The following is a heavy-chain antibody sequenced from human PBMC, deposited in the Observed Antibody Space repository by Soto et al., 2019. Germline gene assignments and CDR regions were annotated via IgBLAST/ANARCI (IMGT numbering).Heavy chain of an antibody. CDR3: ARALFVFRGRAVAGPPLDY. CDR1: GYTFTSYG. J-gene: IGHJ4*02. CDR2: ISAYNGNT. D-gene: IGHD6-19*01. V-gene: IGHV1-18*04. Sequence: QVQLVQSGAEVKKPGASVKVSCKASGYTFTSYGISWVRQAPGQGLEWMGWISAYNGNTNYAQKLQGRASMTTDTSGRTDYMRLRSLRSDDTAVYYCARALFVFRGRAVAGPPLDYWGQGTLVTVSS.